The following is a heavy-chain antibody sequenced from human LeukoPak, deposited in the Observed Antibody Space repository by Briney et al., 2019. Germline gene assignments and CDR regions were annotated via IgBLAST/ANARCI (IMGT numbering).Heavy chain of an antibody. CDR2: INHSGST. CDR1: GGSFSGYY. V-gene: IGHV4-34*01. CDR3: AGGSGSYRAFDY. Sequence: SETLSLTCAVYGGSFSGYYWSWIRQPPGKGLEWIGEINHSGSTNYNPSLKSRVTISVDTPKNQFSLKLSSVTAADTAVYYCAGGSGSYRAFDYWGQGTLVTVSS. D-gene: IGHD3-10*01. J-gene: IGHJ4*02.